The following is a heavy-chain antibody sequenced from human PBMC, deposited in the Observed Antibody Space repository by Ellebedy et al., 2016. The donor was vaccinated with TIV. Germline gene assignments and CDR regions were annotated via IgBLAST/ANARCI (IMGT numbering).Heavy chain of an antibody. CDR1: TFTFSSYA. J-gene: IGHJ4*02. CDR3: ATEPTPPYSDYGSF. CDR2: ISSGAGDTI. D-gene: IGHD4-17*01. Sequence: PGGSLRLSCAASTFTFSSYAMNWVRQAPGKGLEWLSYISSGAGDTIHYADSVKGRFAVSRDNAKKSVYLQMTSLRADDTAVYYCATEPTPPYSDYGSFWGQGTLVTVSS. V-gene: IGHV3-48*03.